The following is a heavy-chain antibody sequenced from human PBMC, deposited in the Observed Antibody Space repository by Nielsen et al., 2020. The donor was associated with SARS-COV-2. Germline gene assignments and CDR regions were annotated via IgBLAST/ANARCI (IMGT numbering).Heavy chain of an antibody. CDR3: ARGTYSSSWSYGMDV. CDR1: GFTFSSYG. V-gene: IGHV3-33*01. CDR2: IWYDGSNK. Sequence: GGSLRLSCAASGFTFSSYGMHWVRQAPGKGLEWVAVIWYDGSNKYYADSVKGRFTISRDNSKNTLYLQMNSLRAEDTAVYYCARGTYSSSWSYGMDVWGQGTTVTVSS. D-gene: IGHD6-13*01. J-gene: IGHJ6*02.